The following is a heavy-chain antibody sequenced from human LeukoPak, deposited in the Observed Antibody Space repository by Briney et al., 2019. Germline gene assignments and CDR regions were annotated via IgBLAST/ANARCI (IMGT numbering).Heavy chain of an antibody. J-gene: IGHJ4*02. V-gene: IGHV3-66*01. CDR2: IYSGGST. Sequence: PGGSLRLSCAASGFTVSSNYMSWVRQAPGKGLEWVSVIYSGGSTYYADSVKGRFTTSRDNSKNTLYLQMNSLRAEDTAVYYCARAIGSGWYGPIGYWGQGTLVTVSS. CDR1: GFTVSSNY. CDR3: ARAIGSGWYGPIGY. D-gene: IGHD6-19*01.